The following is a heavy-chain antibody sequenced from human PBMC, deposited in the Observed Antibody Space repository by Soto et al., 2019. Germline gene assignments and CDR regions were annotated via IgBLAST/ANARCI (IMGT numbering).Heavy chain of an antibody. D-gene: IGHD3-16*02. CDR1: GFTFSSYW. Sequence: PGGSLRLSCAASGFTFSSYWMSWVRQAPGKGLEWVANIKQDGSEKYYVDSVKGRFTISRDNAKNSLYLQMNSLRAEDTAVYYCATWGVIDYYYYYMDVWGKGTTVTVSS. J-gene: IGHJ6*03. V-gene: IGHV3-7*01. CDR2: IKQDGSEK. CDR3: ATWGVIDYYYYYMDV.